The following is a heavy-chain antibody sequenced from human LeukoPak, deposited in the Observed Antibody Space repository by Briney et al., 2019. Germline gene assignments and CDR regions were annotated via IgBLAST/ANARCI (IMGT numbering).Heavy chain of an antibody. D-gene: IGHD4-23*01. Sequence: PGGSLRLSCAASGFTFDDYGMSWVRQAPGKGLEWVSGINWNGGSTGYADSVKGRFTISRDNAKNSLYLQMNSLRAEDTALYYCARDQSSGYGGNSGYWGQGTLVTVSS. CDR2: INWNGGST. V-gene: IGHV3-20*04. CDR1: GFTFDDYG. CDR3: ARDQSSGYGGNSGY. J-gene: IGHJ4*02.